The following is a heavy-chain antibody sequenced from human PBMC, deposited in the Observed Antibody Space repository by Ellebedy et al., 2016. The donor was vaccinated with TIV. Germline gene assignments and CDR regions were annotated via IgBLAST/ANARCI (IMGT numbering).Heavy chain of an antibody. CDR1: GFTFSSYW. CDR3: ARGQPVFDY. CDR2: IKQDGSET. Sequence: GGSLRLXXAASGFTFSSYWMSWVRQAPGKGLEWVANIKQDGSETYYVDSVKGRFTISRDNAKNSLFLQMNSLRAEDTAVYYCARGQPVFDYWGQGTLVTASS. V-gene: IGHV3-7*01. J-gene: IGHJ4*02.